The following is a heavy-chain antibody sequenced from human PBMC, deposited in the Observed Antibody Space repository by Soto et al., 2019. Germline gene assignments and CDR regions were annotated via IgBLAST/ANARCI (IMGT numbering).Heavy chain of an antibody. CDR3: AIGVKYSYGYFDY. Sequence: ASVKVSCKASGYTFTNSAIHWVRQAPGQTLEWMGWINVGNGNTNYAQKLQGRVTMTTDTSTSTAYMELRSLRSDDTAVYYCAIGVKYSYGYFDYWGQGTLVTVSS. CDR1: GYTFTNSA. CDR2: INVGNGNT. V-gene: IGHV1-3*01. J-gene: IGHJ4*02. D-gene: IGHD5-18*01.